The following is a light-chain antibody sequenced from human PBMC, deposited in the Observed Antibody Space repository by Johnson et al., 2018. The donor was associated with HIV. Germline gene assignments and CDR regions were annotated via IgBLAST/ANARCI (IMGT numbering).Light chain of an antibody. Sequence: SVLTQPPSVSAAPGQKVTISCSGSSSNIGNNYVSWYQQLPGTAPKLLIYDNNKRPSGIPDRFSGSKSGTSATLGIPGLQPGDEADYYCGTWDSTLSAGGYVFGTGTKVTVL. CDR1: SSNIGNNY. V-gene: IGLV1-51*01. J-gene: IGLJ1*01. CDR3: GTWDSTLSAGGYV. CDR2: DNN.